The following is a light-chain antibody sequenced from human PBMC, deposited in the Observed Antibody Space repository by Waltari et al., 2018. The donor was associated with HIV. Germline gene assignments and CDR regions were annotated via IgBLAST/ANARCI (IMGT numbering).Light chain of an antibody. V-gene: IGLV2-8*01. Sequence: QSALTQPPSASGSAGQSVTIPCTGGSDDVGSYDYVSWYQQHPGTAPKVIIYDFNERPSGVPDRFSGFKSGNTASLTVSGLQAEDEADYYCSSYAGGSNFVFGTGTKVTVV. CDR1: SDDVGSYDY. CDR2: DFN. CDR3: SSYAGGSNFV. J-gene: IGLJ1*01.